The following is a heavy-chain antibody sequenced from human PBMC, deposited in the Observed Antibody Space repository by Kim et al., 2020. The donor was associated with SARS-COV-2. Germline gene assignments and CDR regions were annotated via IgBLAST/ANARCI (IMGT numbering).Heavy chain of an antibody. J-gene: IGHJ2*01. D-gene: IGHD1-26*01. Sequence: GGSLRLSCTASGFTFSDYFMSWIRQAPGKGLEWVSHITATGYTISYAASVKGRFTISRDNAKNSLYLQMSSLRAEDTALYYCARVVGVDWYFDLWGRGSL. CDR3: ARVVGVDWYFDL. CDR2: ITATGYTI. CDR1: GFTFSDYF. V-gene: IGHV3-11*01.